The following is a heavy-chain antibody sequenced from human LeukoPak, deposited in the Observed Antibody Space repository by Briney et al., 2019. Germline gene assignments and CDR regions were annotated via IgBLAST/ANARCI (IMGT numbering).Heavy chain of an antibody. CDR3: ARDRPGDIVVVPAAMWFDP. CDR2: ISYDGSNK. V-gene: IGHV3-30-3*01. CDR1: GFTFSSYA. Sequence: GGSLRLSCAASGFTFSSYAMHWVRQAPGKGLEWVAVISYDGSNKYYADSVKGRFTISRDNSKNTLYLQMNSLRAEDTAVYYCARDRPGDIVVVPAAMWFDPWGQGTLVTVSS. J-gene: IGHJ5*02. D-gene: IGHD2-2*01.